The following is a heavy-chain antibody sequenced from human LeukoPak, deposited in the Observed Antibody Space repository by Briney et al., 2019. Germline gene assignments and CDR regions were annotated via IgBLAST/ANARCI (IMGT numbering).Heavy chain of an antibody. D-gene: IGHD3-10*01. Sequence: PSQTLSLTCTVSGGSISSGDYYWSWIRQPPGKGLDWIGYIYYSGSTYYNPSLKSRVTISVDTSKNQFSLKLSSVTAADTAVYYCASDDGSGRIDYWGQGTLVTVSS. V-gene: IGHV4-30-4*01. CDR3: ASDDGSGRIDY. CDR1: GGSISSGDYY. CDR2: IYYSGST. J-gene: IGHJ4*02.